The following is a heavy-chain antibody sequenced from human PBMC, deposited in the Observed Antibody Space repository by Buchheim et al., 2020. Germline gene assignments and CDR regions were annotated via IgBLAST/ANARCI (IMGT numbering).Heavy chain of an antibody. CDR3: ARVPPVGLPIPNFDS. Sequence: QVQLVESGGGVVQPGRSLRLSCAASGFTFSSYGMHWVRQAPGKGLEWVAVISYDGSNKYYADSVKGRFTISRDNSKNTLYLQMNSLRAEDTAVYYCARVPPVGLPIPNFDSWGQGTL. V-gene: IGHV3-30*03. CDR1: GFTFSSYG. D-gene: IGHD5-18*01. CDR2: ISYDGSNK. J-gene: IGHJ4*02.